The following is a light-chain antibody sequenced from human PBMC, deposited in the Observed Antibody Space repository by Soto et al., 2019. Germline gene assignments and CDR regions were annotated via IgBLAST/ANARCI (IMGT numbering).Light chain of an antibody. CDR2: EAY. CDR3: CSNAVGSTYV. J-gene: IGLJ1*01. V-gene: IGLV2-23*01. CDR1: STDVGSHKL. Sequence: ALTQPASVSGSPGQSITISCTGTSTDVGSHKLVSWYQQYPGNAPKLIIFEAYKRPSGVSNRFSGSKSGSTASPTISGLQAEDEADYYCCSNAVGSTYVFGTGTKLTVL.